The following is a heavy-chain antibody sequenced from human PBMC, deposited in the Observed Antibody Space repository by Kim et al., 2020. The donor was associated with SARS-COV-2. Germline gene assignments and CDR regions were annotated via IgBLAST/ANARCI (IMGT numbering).Heavy chain of an antibody. CDR1: GFTFSSYS. J-gene: IGHJ6*02. V-gene: IGHV3-21*01. D-gene: IGHD2-2*01. CDR3: ARAKGYCSSTSCSALNYYYYGMDV. CDR2: ISSSSSYI. Sequence: GGSLRLSCAASGFTFSSYSMNWVRQAPGKGLEWVSSISSSSSYIYYADSVKGRFTISRDNAKNSLYLQMNSLRAEDTAVYYCARAKGYCSSTSCSALNYYYYGMDVWGQGTTVTVSS.